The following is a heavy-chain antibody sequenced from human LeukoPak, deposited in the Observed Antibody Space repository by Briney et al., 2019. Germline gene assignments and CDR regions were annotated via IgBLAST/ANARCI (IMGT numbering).Heavy chain of an antibody. CDR2: IYSGGST. J-gene: IGHJ4*02. D-gene: IGHD6-19*01. V-gene: IGHV3-66*01. CDR1: GFTVSSNY. CDR3: AREVYSSGWSGLSFGYFDY. Sequence: GGSLRLSCAASGFTVSSNYMSWVRQAPGKGLEGVSVIYSGGSTYYADSVKGRFTISRDNSKNTLYLQMNSLRAEDTAVYYCAREVYSSGWSGLSFGYFDYWGQGTLVTVSS.